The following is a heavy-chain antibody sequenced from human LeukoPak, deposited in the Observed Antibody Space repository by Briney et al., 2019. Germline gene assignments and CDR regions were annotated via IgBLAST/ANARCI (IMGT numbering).Heavy chain of an antibody. V-gene: IGHV1-69*04. CDR1: GGTFSSYA. J-gene: IGHJ4*02. CDR2: IIPILGIA. CDR3: ARDHAGYCSSTSCYGFDY. Sequence: ASVKVSCKASGGTFSSYAISWVRQAPGQGLEWMGRIIPILGIANYAQKFQGRVTITADKSTSTAYMELSSLRSEDTAVYYCARDHAGYCSSTSCYGFDYWGQGTLVTVSS. D-gene: IGHD2-2*01.